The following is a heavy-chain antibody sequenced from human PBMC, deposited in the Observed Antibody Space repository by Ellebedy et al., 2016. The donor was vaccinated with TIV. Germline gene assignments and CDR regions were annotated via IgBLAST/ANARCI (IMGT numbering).Heavy chain of an antibody. CDR1: GYTFTSYA. V-gene: IGHV1-3*01. CDR2: INGGNGNT. Sequence: ASVKVSCXASGYTFTSYAMHWVRQAPGQRLEWMGWINGGNGNTKYSQKFQGRVTITRDTSASTAYMELSSLRSEDTAVYYCAREVVAFFDYWGQGTLVTVSS. D-gene: IGHD2-2*01. CDR3: AREVVAFFDY. J-gene: IGHJ4*02.